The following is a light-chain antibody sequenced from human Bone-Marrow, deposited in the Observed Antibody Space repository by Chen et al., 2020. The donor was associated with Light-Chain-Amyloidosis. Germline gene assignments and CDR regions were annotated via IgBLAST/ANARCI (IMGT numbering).Light chain of an antibody. V-gene: IGLV2-14*01. CDR1: SSDVGGDNH. Sequence: QSALTQPAFVSGPPGPSMTSSCTGTSSDVGGDNHVSRYQQHPAKAPKLMIYEVTNRPSWVPDRFSGSKSDNTASLTISGLQTEDEADYFCSSYTITNTLVFGSGTRVTVL. J-gene: IGLJ1*01. CDR2: EVT. CDR3: SSYTITNTLV.